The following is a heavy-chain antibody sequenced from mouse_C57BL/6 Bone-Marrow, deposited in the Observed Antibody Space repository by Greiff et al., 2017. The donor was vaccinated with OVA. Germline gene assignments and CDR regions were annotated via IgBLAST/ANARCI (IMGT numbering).Heavy chain of an antibody. Sequence: EVKLVESGGGLVQPGGSLKLSCAASGFTFSDYYMYWVRQTPEKRLEWVAYISNGGGSTYYPDTVKGRFTISRDKAKNTHYLQMSRLKSEYTAIYYCARVPFPYWYFDVWGTGTTVTVSS. J-gene: IGHJ1*03. D-gene: IGHD5-1*01. CDR2: ISNGGGST. CDR3: ARVPFPYWYFDV. V-gene: IGHV5-12*01. CDR1: GFTFSDYY.